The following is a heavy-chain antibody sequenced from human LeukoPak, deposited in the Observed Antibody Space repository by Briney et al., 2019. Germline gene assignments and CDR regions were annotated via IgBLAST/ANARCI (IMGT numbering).Heavy chain of an antibody. D-gene: IGHD2-15*01. CDR1: GFTFSSYS. V-gene: IGHV3-21*01. J-gene: IGHJ4*02. Sequence: GGSMRLSCAASGFTFSSYSMNWVRQAPGKGLEWVSSISSSSSYIYYADSVKGRFTISRDNAKNSLYLQMNSLRAEDTAVYYCARVDCSGGSCYSPFDYWGQGTLVTVSS. CDR2: ISSSSSYI. CDR3: ARVDCSGGSCYSPFDY.